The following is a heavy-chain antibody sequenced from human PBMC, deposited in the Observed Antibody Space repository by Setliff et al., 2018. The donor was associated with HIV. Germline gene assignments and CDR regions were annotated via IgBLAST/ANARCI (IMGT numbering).Heavy chain of an antibody. CDR1: GGSMSSYY. Sequence: SETLSLTCTVSGGSMSSYYWSWIRQPPGKGLEWIGSIYYTGSTDDNPSLMSRVTISLDTPKNQFSLKLNSVIAADTAVYYCAGTHSGYFPYYFDYWGQGTLVTVSS. D-gene: IGHD3-22*01. J-gene: IGHJ4*02. CDR3: AGTHSGYFPYYFDY. CDR2: IYYTGST. V-gene: IGHV4-59*01.